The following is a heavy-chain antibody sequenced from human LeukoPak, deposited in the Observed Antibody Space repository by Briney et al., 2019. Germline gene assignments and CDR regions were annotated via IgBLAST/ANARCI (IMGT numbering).Heavy chain of an antibody. V-gene: IGHV3-30*18. CDR2: IAYDGSEK. D-gene: IGHD2-15*01. Sequence: GRSLILSCEVSGFTFRKYGMHWVRQAPGKGLEWVAVIAYDGSEKEFADSVKGRFTISRDNSKNTVYLQMNSLRPGDTAVYYCANGRPCSGGSCYKYFQHWGQGTLVTVSS. CDR1: GFTFRKYG. CDR3: ANGRPCSGGSCYKYFQH. J-gene: IGHJ1*01.